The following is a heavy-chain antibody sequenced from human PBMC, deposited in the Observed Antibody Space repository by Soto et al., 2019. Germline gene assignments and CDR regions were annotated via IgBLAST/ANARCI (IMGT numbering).Heavy chain of an antibody. V-gene: IGHV1-2*04. CDR1: GYTFTGYY. CDR2: INPNSGGT. Sequence: GASVKVSCKASGYTFTGYYMHWVRQAPGQELEWMGWINPNSGGTNYAQKFQGWVTMTRDTSISTAYMELSRLRSDDTAVYYCARDFTGSSVSAFDIWGQGTMVTVSS. CDR3: ARDFTGSSVSAFDI. J-gene: IGHJ3*02. D-gene: IGHD6-6*01.